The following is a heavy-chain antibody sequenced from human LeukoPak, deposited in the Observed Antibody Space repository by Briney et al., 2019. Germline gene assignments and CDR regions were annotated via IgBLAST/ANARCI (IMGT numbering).Heavy chain of an antibody. J-gene: IGHJ4*02. D-gene: IGHD6-19*01. CDR1: GYIFTSYP. Sequence: ASVKVSCKASGYIFTSYPMHWVRPAPGQRLEWMGWINAGNGNTKYSQKFQDRVTITRDTSASTAYMKLSSLRSEDTAVYYCARGPRGWGEGALPNFDYWGQGTLVTVSS. CDR2: INAGNGNT. V-gene: IGHV1-3*01. CDR3: ARGPRGWGEGALPNFDY.